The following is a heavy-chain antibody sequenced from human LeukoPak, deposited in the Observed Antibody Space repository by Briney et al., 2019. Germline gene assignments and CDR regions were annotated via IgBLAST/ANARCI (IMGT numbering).Heavy chain of an antibody. D-gene: IGHD3-3*01. V-gene: IGHV3-30*02. J-gene: IGHJ5*02. Sequence: PGGSLRLSCAASGFTFSSYGMHWVRQAPGKGLEGVAFIRYDGSNKYYADSVKGRFTISRDNSKNTLYLQMNSLRAEDTAVYYCAKVLWSGPNWFDPWGQGTLVTVSS. CDR1: GFTFSSYG. CDR3: AKVLWSGPNWFDP. CDR2: IRYDGSNK.